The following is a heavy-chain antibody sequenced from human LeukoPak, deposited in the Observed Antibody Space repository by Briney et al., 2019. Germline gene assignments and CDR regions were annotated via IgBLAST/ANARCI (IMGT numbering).Heavy chain of an antibody. CDR1: GGSFNGYS. V-gene: IGHV4-34*01. J-gene: IGHJ6*02. Sequence: SETLSLTCAVCGGSFNGYSWSWIRQPPGKGLEWIGEINHSGGTNYNPSLKSRVTISVDTSKNQFSLKLRSVTAADTAVYYCARVCLWGGSCYVYYNGMDVWGQGTTVTVSS. CDR3: ARVCLWGGSCYVYYNGMDV. CDR2: INHSGGT. D-gene: IGHD2-2*01.